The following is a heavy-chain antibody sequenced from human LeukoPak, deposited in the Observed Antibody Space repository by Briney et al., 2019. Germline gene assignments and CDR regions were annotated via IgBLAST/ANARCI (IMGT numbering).Heavy chain of an antibody. J-gene: IGHJ4*02. CDR3: AREAGELPIDY. Sequence: ASVKVSCKASGYTFTIYDINWVRQATGQGLEWMGWIIAYNGNTNYAQKLQGRVTMTTDTSTSTAYMELRSLRSDDTAVYYCAREAGELPIDYWGQGTLVTVSS. CDR2: IIAYNGNT. CDR1: GYTFTIYD. V-gene: IGHV1-18*01. D-gene: IGHD1-26*01.